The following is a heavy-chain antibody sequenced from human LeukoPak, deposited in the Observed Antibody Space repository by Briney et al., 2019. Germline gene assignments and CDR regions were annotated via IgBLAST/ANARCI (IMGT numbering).Heavy chain of an antibody. CDR3: AKDPANQLLYPAHFSH. J-gene: IGHJ1*01. CDR1: GLTFSSYV. V-gene: IGHV3-23*01. CDR2: ISGSGVST. D-gene: IGHD2-2*01. Sequence: GGSLRLSCAASGLTFSSYVMNWVRQAPGKGLEWVSAISGSGVSTSYADSVKGRFTISRDNSKNTLYLHMNSLRAEDTAIYFCAKDPANQLLYPAHFSHWGQGTLVTVSS.